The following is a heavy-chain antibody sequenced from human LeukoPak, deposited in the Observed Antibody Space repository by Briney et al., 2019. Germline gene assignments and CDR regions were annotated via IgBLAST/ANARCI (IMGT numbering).Heavy chain of an antibody. J-gene: IGHJ3*02. CDR2: INTDGSTI. D-gene: IGHD1-26*01. Sequence: TGGSLRLSCAASGFTFSDYWLHWVRQAPGKGLVWVSRINTDGSTINYAGSVKGRFTISRDNSKNTLYLQMNSLRAEDTAVYYCARGGSYLSAFDIWGQGTMVTVSS. CDR3: ARGGSYLSAFDI. CDR1: GFTFSDYW. V-gene: IGHV3-74*01.